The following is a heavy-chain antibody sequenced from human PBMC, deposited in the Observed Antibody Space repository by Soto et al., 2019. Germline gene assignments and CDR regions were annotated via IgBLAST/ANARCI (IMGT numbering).Heavy chain of an antibody. Sequence: QVQLVESGGGLVRPGESLRLSCAASEFTFSDYYMSWIRQAPGKGLEWVSYISSSGNTIYYADSVKGRFTISRDNAKSSMYLQMNSLRAEDTDVYYCARRYSGGRAFDICGQGTMVTVSS. CDR2: ISSSGNTI. J-gene: IGHJ3*02. CDR3: ARRYSGGRAFDI. CDR1: EFTFSDYY. V-gene: IGHV3-11*01. D-gene: IGHD5-12*01.